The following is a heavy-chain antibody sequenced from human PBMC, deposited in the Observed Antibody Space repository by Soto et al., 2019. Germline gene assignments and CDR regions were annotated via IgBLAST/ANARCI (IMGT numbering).Heavy chain of an antibody. Sequence: SETLSLTCTVSGGSISSYYWSWIRQPPGKGLEWIGYIYYSGSTNYNPSLKSRVTISVDTSKNQFSLKLSSVTAADTAVYYCARLRTGTVFDYWGQGTLVNVSS. CDR3: ARLRTGTVFDY. V-gene: IGHV4-59*01. CDR2: IYYSGST. D-gene: IGHD3-3*01. J-gene: IGHJ4*02. CDR1: GGSISSYY.